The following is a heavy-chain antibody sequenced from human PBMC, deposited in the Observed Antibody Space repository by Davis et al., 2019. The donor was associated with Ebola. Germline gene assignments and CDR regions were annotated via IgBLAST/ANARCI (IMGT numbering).Heavy chain of an antibody. Sequence: SVKVSCKASGGTFSSYTISWVRQAPGQGLEWMGRIIPILGIANYAQKFQGRVTITADKSTSTAYMELSSLRSEDTAVYFCARLSSTWSSLYGMDVWGQGTTVTVSS. CDR3: ARLSSTWSSLYGMDV. CDR1: GGTFSSYT. V-gene: IGHV1-69*02. D-gene: IGHD6-13*01. J-gene: IGHJ6*02. CDR2: IIPILGIA.